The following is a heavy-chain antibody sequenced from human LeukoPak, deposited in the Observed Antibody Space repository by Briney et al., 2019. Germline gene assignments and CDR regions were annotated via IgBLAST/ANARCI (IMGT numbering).Heavy chain of an antibody. CDR1: GFTFSNYW. Sequence: GGSLRLSCAVSGFTFSNYWMSWVRQAPGKGLEWVANIKHDGSDKYHVDSVKGRFTISRDNSKNTLYLQMNSLRAEDTAVYYCAKPPPDIVVVPAAIPFDYWGQGTLVTVSS. CDR2: IKHDGSDK. J-gene: IGHJ4*02. CDR3: AKPPPDIVVVPAAIPFDY. V-gene: IGHV3-7*03. D-gene: IGHD2-2*02.